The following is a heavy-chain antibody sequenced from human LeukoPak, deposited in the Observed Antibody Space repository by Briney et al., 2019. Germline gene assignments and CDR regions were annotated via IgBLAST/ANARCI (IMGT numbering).Heavy chain of an antibody. CDR1: GFTFSSYA. Sequence: PGGSLRLSCAASGFTFSSYAMSWVRQAPGKVLEWVSAISGSGGSTYYADSVKGRFTISRDNAKNSLYLQMNSLRAEDTAVYYCARDFYDTSGYYYDYWGQGTLVTVSS. CDR2: ISGSGGST. V-gene: IGHV3-23*01. J-gene: IGHJ4*02. D-gene: IGHD3-22*01. CDR3: ARDFYDTSGYYYDY.